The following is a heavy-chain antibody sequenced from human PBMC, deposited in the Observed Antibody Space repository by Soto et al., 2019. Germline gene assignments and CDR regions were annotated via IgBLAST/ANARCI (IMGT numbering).Heavy chain of an antibody. CDR3: ARATGTLRSRNCDY. CDR1: GGSISTVGQY. V-gene: IGHV4-31*03. Sequence: SETLSLTCSVSGGSISTVGQYWTWIRQPPGKGLEWIGSIYHTGSTYYSKSLRSRLTMSVDTSKSQFSLRLSSVTAADTAVYYCARATGTLRSRNCDYWGQGSLVTVSS. D-gene: IGHD1-1*01. CDR2: IYHTGST. J-gene: IGHJ4*02.